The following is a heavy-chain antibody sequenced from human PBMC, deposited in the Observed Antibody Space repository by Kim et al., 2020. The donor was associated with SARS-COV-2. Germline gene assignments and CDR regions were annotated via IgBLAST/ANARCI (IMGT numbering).Heavy chain of an antibody. D-gene: IGHD2-15*01. CDR2: MNPNSGNT. CDR1: GYTFTSYD. J-gene: IGHJ6*02. V-gene: IGHV1-8*01. Sequence: ASVKVSCKASGYTFTSYDINWVRQATGQGLEWMGWMNPNSGNTGYAQKFQGRVTMTRNTSISTAYMELSSLRSEDTAVYYCARGGYCSGGSCYSDYYYYGMDVWGQGTTVTVSS. CDR3: ARGGYCSGGSCYSDYYYYGMDV.